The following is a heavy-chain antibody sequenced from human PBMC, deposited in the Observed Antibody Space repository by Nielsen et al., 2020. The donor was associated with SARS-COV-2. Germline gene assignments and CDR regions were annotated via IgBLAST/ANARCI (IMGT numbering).Heavy chain of an antibody. J-gene: IGHJ4*02. V-gene: IGHV3-15*01. CDR3: TTMSAATTRGDL. Sequence: GESLKISCAASGFMFSTYAMSWVRQAPGKELEWVGRIQSKRDGGTTDYAAPVRGRFTISRDDSENTLYLHMNSLLTEDTAIYYCTTMSAATTRGDLWGQGTLVTVSS. CDR2: IQSKRDGGTT. CDR1: GFMFSTYA. D-gene: IGHD1-26*01.